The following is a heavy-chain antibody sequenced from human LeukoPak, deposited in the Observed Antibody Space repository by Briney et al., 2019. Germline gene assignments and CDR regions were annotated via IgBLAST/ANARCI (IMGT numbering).Heavy chain of an antibody. V-gene: IGHV3-30*04. D-gene: IGHD6-19*01. J-gene: IGHJ5*02. CDR1: GFTFDDYA. Sequence: GGSLRLSCAASGFTFDDYAMHWVRQAPGKGLEWVAVISYDGSNKYYADSVKGRFTISRDNSKNTLYLQMNSLRADDTAVYYCARLGGAVAGTGNWFDPWGQGTLVTVSS. CDR3: ARLGGAVAGTGNWFDP. CDR2: ISYDGSNK.